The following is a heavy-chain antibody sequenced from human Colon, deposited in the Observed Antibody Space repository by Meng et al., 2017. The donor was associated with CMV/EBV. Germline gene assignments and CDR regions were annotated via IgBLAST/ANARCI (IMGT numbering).Heavy chain of an antibody. V-gene: IGHV1-2*02. CDR3: ARGGDAHGFWNSGTTY. CDR2: INPNSGGT. Sequence: ASVKVSCKPSGYIFSDYYIHWVRQAPGQGLEWVGWINPNSGGTNFAPKFQGRVTMTRDTSVSTVFMELTRLQSDDTAVYYCARGGDAHGFWNSGTTYFGQGALVTVSS. CDR1: GYIFSDYY. D-gene: IGHD2-21*02. J-gene: IGHJ4*02.